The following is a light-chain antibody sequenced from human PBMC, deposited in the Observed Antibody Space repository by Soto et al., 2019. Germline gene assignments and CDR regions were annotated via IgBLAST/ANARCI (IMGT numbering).Light chain of an antibody. Sequence: QSALAQPASVSGSPGQSITISCTGTSRDVGAYDYVSWYLQYPDKAPQLLIYYVDHRPSGVSSRFSGSKSGSTASLTISGLQAEDEGDYYCCSYADGSTYFFGTGTKVTV. CDR3: CSYADGSTYF. CDR2: YVD. CDR1: SRDVGAYDY. J-gene: IGLJ1*01. V-gene: IGLV2-14*03.